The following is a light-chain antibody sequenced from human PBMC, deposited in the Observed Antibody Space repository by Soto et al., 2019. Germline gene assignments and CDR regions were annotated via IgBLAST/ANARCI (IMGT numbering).Light chain of an antibody. Sequence: QSVLTQPASVSGSPGQSITISCTGTSSDVGGYNYVSWYQQHPGKAPKLMIYDVSNRPSGVSNRFSGSKSGNTASLTISGLQAEEGADYYCSSYTSSSTLVFGTGTKLTVL. CDR1: SSDVGGYNY. J-gene: IGLJ1*01. CDR2: DVS. CDR3: SSYTSSSTLV. V-gene: IGLV2-14*01.